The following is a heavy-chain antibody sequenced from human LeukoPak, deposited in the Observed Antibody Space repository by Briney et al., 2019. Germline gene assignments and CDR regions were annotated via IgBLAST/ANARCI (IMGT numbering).Heavy chain of an antibody. CDR2: IRRETEGGKT. J-gene: IGHJ4*02. CDR3: ATDAAVAPYYFNY. CDR1: GFSFSNAW. D-gene: IGHD6-19*01. Sequence: GGSLRLSCVASGFSFSNAWISWVRQAPGKGLEWVGRIRRETEGGKTDYAAPVKGRFTISREDSKNTLHSQMNSLKIEDTAVYYCATDAAVAPYYFNYWGQGTLVTVSS. V-gene: IGHV3-15*01.